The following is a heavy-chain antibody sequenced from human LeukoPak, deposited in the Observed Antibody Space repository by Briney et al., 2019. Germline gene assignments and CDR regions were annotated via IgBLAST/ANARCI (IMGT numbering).Heavy chain of an antibody. Sequence: SETLSLTCTVSGGSVNSDSYYWSWTRQPAGKGLEWIGRIYTSGSTNYNPSLKSRVIISVDTSKNQFSLKLSSVTAADTAVYYCARLRRRQRWLQPFDYWGQGTLVTVSS. CDR2: IYTSGST. V-gene: IGHV4-61*02. J-gene: IGHJ4*02. CDR1: GGSVNSDSYY. CDR3: ARLRRRQRWLQPFDY. D-gene: IGHD5-24*01.